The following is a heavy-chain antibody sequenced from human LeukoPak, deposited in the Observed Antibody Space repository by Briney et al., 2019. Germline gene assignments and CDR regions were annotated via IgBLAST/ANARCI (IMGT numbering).Heavy chain of an antibody. CDR2: IYYSGST. D-gene: IGHD2-8*01. CDR3: TRSTNLEAFDI. Sequence: SETLSLTCTVSGGSVSSGTYYWSWIRQPPGKELEWIGYIYYSGSTNYNPSLKSRVTISVDTSKNQWSLKLSSVTTADTAVYYCTRSTNLEAFDIWGQGTMVTVSS. V-gene: IGHV4-61*01. CDR1: GGSVSSGTYY. J-gene: IGHJ3*02.